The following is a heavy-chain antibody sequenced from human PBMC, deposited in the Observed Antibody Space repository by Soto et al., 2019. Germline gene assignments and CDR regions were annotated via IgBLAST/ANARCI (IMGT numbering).Heavy chain of an antibody. J-gene: IGHJ3*02. D-gene: IGHD6-6*01. Sequence: GGSLRLSCAASGFTFSSYSMNWVRQAPGKGLEWVSCISSSSSTIYYADSVKGRFTISRDNAKNSLYLQTNSLRDEDTAVYYCARSPRQEYSSPAAAFDIWGQGTMVTVSS. V-gene: IGHV3-48*02. CDR3: ARSPRQEYSSPAAAFDI. CDR2: ISSSSSTI. CDR1: GFTFSSYS.